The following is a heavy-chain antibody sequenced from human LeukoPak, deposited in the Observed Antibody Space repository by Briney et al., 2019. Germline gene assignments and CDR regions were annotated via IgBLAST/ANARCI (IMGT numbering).Heavy chain of an antibody. CDR3: ATYYDFWSAYRSDY. V-gene: IGHV3-7*01. D-gene: IGHD3-3*01. Sequence: GGSLRLSCAASGFTFSNYWMRWVRQPSGKGLEWVATINPDGSEKLYVDSVKGRFTIYRDNAENSLYLQMNSLRAEDTAVYYCATYYDFWSAYRSDYWGQGTLVTVSS. CDR1: GFTFSNYW. CDR2: INPDGSEK. J-gene: IGHJ4*02.